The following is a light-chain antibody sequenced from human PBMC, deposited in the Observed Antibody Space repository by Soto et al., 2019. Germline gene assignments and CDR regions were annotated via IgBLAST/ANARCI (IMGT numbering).Light chain of an antibody. CDR2: EVS. CDR1: GSDVGAYNY. J-gene: IGLJ1*01. CDR3: VSFAGGTYV. V-gene: IGLV2-14*01. Sequence: QSALTQPASVSGSPGQSITISCTGTGSDVGAYNYVSWYQQHPDRAPKLIIYEVSNRPSGVSNRFSGSKSGNTASLTISGLQAEDEADYYCVSFAGGTYVFGTGTKLTVL.